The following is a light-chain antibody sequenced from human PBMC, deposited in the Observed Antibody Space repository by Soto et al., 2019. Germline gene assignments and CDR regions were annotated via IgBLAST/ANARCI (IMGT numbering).Light chain of an antibody. CDR1: SSDVGGYNY. CDR3: CSYAGGDYV. CDR2: EVN. V-gene: IGLV2-8*01. J-gene: IGLJ1*01. Sequence: QSALTQPPSASGSPGQSVTISCTGTSSDVGGYNYVSWYQQHPGKAPKIMIYEVNKRPSGVPDRFWGSKSGNTASLTISGLQAEDEAEYHCCSYAGGDYVFGTGTKLTVL.